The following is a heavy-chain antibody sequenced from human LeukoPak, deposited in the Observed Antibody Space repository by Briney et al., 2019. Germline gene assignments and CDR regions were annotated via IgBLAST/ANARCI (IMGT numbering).Heavy chain of an antibody. J-gene: IGHJ4*02. D-gene: IGHD1-1*01. CDR3: ARDTTDSPLDY. Sequence: GGSMRLSCAASGFTFSSYWMSWVRQAPGKGLEWVANIKQDGSEKYYVDSVKGRFTISRDNAKNSLYLQMNSLRAEDTAVYYCARDTTDSPLDYWGQGTLVTVSS. CDR2: IKQDGSEK. V-gene: IGHV3-7*01. CDR1: GFTFSSYW.